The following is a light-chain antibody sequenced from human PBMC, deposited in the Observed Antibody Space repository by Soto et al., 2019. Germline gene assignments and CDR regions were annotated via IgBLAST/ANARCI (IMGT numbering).Light chain of an antibody. J-gene: IGKJ1*01. V-gene: IGKV3-15*01. CDR3: QQYNNWPPVT. CDR2: GAS. Sequence: EIVLTQSPATLSLSPGERATLSCRASQSVSSYLAWYQQKPGQAPRLLIYGASTRATGIPARFSGSGSGTEFTLIIRSLQSEDFAVYYCQQYNNWPPVTLGQGTQVDIK. CDR1: QSVSSY.